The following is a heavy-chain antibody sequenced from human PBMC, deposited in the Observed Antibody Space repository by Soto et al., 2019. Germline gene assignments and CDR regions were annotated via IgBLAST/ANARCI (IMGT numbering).Heavy chain of an antibody. CDR3: TTVDNWNGYYYYYYGMDV. CDR2: IKSKTDGGTT. CDR1: GFTFSNAW. D-gene: IGHD1-20*01. Sequence: PGGSLRLSCAASGFTFSNAWMSWVRQAPGKGLEWVGRIKSKTDGGTTDYAAPVKGRFTISRDDSKNTLYLQMNSLKTEDTAVYYCTTVDNWNGYYYYYYGMDVWGQGTTITVSS. V-gene: IGHV3-15*01. J-gene: IGHJ6*02.